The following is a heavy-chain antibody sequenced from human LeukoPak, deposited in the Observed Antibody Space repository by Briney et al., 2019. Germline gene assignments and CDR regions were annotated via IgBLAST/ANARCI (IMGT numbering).Heavy chain of an antibody. D-gene: IGHD2-15*01. Sequence: GGSLRLSCAASGFTFSDQYMDWVRQAPGKGLEWVGRARDKPNTYTTEYAASVKGRFTISRDDSKNSLYLLMNSLKIEDTAIYYCAGVVADVFDIWGQGTMVTVSS. V-gene: IGHV3-72*01. CDR1: GFTFSDQY. CDR3: AGVVADVFDI. J-gene: IGHJ3*02. CDR2: ARDKPNTYTT.